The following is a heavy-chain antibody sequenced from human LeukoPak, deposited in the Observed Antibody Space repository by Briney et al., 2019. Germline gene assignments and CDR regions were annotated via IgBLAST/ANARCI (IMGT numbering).Heavy chain of an antibody. CDR2: ISSSSSYI. J-gene: IGHJ2*01. CDR3: ARAEWSNWYFDL. CDR1: GFTFSSYS. D-gene: IGHD3-3*01. V-gene: IGHV3-21*01. Sequence: GGSLRLSCAASGFTFSSYSMNWVRQAPGKGLEWVSSISSSSSYIYYADSVKGRFTISRDNAKNSLYLQMNSLRAEDTAVYYCARAEWSNWYFDLWGRGTLVTVSS.